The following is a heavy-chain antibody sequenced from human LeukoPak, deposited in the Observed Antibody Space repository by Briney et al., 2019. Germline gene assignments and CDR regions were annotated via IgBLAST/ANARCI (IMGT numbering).Heavy chain of an antibody. J-gene: IGHJ6*02. CDR3: ARDGDILTGVDYGMDV. Sequence: GGSLRLSCAASGFTSTSYWMSWVRQAPGKGLEWVAHIKQEGSEKYYVDSVKGRFTISRDNAKNSLYLQMNSLRAEETAGYYCARDGDILTGVDYGMDVWGQGTTVTVSS. CDR1: GFTSTSYW. D-gene: IGHD3-9*01. V-gene: IGHV3-7*01. CDR2: IKQEGSEK.